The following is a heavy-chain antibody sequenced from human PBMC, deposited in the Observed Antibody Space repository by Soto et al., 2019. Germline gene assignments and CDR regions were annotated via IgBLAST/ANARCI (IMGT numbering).Heavy chain of an antibody. CDR3: ARASPQITGTIYFDY. V-gene: IGHV1-69*13. CDR1: GGTFSSYA. CDR2: IIPIFGTT. Sequence: VKVSCKASGGTFSSYAISWVRQAPGQGLEWMGGIIPIFGTTNYAQKFQGRVTITADESTSTAYMELSSLRSEDTAVYYCARASPQITGTIYFDYWGQGTLVTVSS. D-gene: IGHD1-7*01. J-gene: IGHJ4*02.